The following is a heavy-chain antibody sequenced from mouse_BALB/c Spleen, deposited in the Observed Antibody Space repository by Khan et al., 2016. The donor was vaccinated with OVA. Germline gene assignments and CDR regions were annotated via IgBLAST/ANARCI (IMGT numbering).Heavy chain of an antibody. CDR1: GYSITSAYC. V-gene: IGHV3-6*02. Sequence: EVELVESGPGLVKPSQSLSLTCSVTGYSITSAYCWNWIRQFPGNKLEWMGYISYDGSNNYNPSLKNRISIPRDTSKNQFSLKLNSVTTEDTATYYCSRGGVVVPYWYFDVWGAGTTVTVSS. J-gene: IGHJ1*01. CDR3: SRGGVVVPYWYFDV. D-gene: IGHD1-1*01. CDR2: ISYDGSN.